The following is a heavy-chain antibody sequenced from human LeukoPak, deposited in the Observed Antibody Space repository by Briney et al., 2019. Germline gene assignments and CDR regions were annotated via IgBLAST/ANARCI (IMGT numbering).Heavy chain of an antibody. CDR3: AKDPWGSSDFCDY. CDR2: ISYDGSNK. V-gene: IGHV3-30*18. Sequence: CLRLSCAASGFTFTSYGMHWVRQASANGLEWVAVISYDGSNKYYADSVKGRFTISRDNSKNTLYLQMNSLRAEDTAVYYCAKDPWGSSDFCDYWGQGTLVTVSS. J-gene: IGHJ4*02. D-gene: IGHD6-19*01. CDR1: GFTFTSYG.